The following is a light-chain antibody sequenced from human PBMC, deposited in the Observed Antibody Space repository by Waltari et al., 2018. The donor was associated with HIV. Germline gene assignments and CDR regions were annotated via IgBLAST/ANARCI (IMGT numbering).Light chain of an antibody. V-gene: IGLV1-51*02. CDR3: GTWDNSLSAGV. Sequence: QSVLPQPPSVSAAPGQKVTISCSGSPSNIGENFVSCYQQHPGTAPRLLIYENHHRPAGTPDRFSGSKSGTSATLGITGLQAGDEALYCCGTWDNSLSAGVFGGGTRLTVL. CDR2: ENH. J-gene: IGLJ2*01. CDR1: PSNIGENF.